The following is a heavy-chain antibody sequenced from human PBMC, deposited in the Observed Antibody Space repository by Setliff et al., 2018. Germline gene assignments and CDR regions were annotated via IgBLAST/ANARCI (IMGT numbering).Heavy chain of an antibody. CDR3: AISSLSICSGGTCPNAFDI. Sequence: ASVKVSCKASGGTFKSDGFTWVRQAPGQGLEWMGWISAYTGNAYYAHKLQDRVTMTTDTSTSAAYMELRSLRSDDTAVYYCAISSLSICSGGTCPNAFDIWGQGTMVTVSS. CDR1: GGTFKSDG. V-gene: IGHV1-18*01. J-gene: IGHJ3*02. CDR2: ISAYTGNA. D-gene: IGHD2-15*01.